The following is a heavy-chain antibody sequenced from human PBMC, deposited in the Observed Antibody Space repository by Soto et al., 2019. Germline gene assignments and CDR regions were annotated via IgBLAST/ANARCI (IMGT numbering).Heavy chain of an antibody. V-gene: IGHV3-66*01. D-gene: IGHD3-16*01. CDR1: GFTVSSNY. J-gene: IGHJ4*02. Sequence: EVQLVESGGGLVQPGGSLRLSCAASGFTVSSNYVNWVRQAPGKGLEWVSVIYSAGNTYYADSVKGRFTISRDNSKNTLYLQMNTLRADDTAVYYCATVGGIEYWGQGTLVTVSS. CDR3: ATVGGIEY. CDR2: IYSAGNT.